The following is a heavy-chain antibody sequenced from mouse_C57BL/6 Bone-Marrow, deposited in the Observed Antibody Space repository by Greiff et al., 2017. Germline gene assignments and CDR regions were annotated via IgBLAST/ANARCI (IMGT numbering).Heavy chain of an antibody. CDR2: ISPRSGNT. V-gene: IGHV1-81*01. Sequence: QVQLQQSGAELARPGASVKLSCKASGYTFTSYGISWVKQRTGQGLEWIGEISPRSGNTYYNEKFKGKGTLTADKSASTAYMELRSLTSEDSAVYFCARGAVAYWGQGTLVTGSA. CDR3: ARGAVAY. J-gene: IGHJ3*01. CDR1: GYTFTSYG.